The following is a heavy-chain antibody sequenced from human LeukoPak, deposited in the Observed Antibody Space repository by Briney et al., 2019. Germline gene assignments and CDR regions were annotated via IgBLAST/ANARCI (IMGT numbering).Heavy chain of an antibody. Sequence: PGGSLILSCAASTFTFIYYVIHWVRQAPGKGLEWVAGISSDVNAVHYPDSVKGRFTISRDHPKNTVYLKMDSLRDEATAVYHCAREFHSSGHGGMFHDWGQGNLVAVSS. CDR1: TFTFIYYV. V-gene: IGHV3-30*04. CDR2: ISSDVNAV. J-gene: IGHJ4*02. CDR3: AREFHSSGHGGMFHD. D-gene: IGHD3-22*01.